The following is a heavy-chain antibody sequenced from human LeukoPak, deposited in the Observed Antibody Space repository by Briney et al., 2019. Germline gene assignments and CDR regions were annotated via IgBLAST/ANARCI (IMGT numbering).Heavy chain of an antibody. J-gene: IGHJ4*02. CDR3: ARSPGGVTTNFDY. D-gene: IGHD4-17*01. Sequence: PGGSLRLSCAASGFTFSSYSMNWVRQAPGKGLEWVSSISSSSSYIYYADSVQGRFTISRDNAKNSLYLQMNSLRAEDTAVYYCARSPGGVTTNFDYWGQGTLVTVSS. CDR1: GFTFSSYS. CDR2: ISSSSSYI. V-gene: IGHV3-21*01.